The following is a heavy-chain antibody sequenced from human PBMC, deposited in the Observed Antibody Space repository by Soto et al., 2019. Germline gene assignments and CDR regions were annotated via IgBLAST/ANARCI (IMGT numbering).Heavy chain of an antibody. Sequence: SETLSLTCAVSGYSISSGYYWGWIRQPPGKGLEWIGSIYHSGSTYYNPSLKSRVTISVDTSKNQFSLKLSSLTAADTAVYYCARVSDTAMDYFDYWGQGTLVTVSS. CDR3: ARVSDTAMDYFDY. J-gene: IGHJ4*02. CDR2: IYHSGST. D-gene: IGHD5-18*01. V-gene: IGHV4-38-2*01. CDR1: GYSISSGYY.